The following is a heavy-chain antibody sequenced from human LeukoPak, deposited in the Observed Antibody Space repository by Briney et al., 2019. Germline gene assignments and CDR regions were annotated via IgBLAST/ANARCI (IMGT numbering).Heavy chain of an antibody. CDR3: ARAGRITMVRGVMGFDI. J-gene: IGHJ3*02. CDR2: INHSGST. Sequence: SETLSLTCAVYGGSFSGYYWSWIRQPPGKGLEWIGEINHSGSTNYNPSLKSRVTISVDTSKNQFSLKLSSVTAADTAVYYCARAGRITMVRGVMGFDIWGQGTMVTVSS. D-gene: IGHD3-10*01. V-gene: IGHV4-34*01. CDR1: GGSFSGYY.